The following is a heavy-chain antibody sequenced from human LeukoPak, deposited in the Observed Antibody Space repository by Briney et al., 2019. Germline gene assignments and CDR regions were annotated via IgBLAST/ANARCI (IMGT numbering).Heavy chain of an antibody. CDR2: INHSGST. V-gene: IGHV4-34*01. J-gene: IGHJ6*02. CDR1: GGSFSGYY. CDR3: GAAAGPPRSYYYYGMDV. Sequence: SETLSLTCAVYGGSFSGYYWSWIRQPPGKGLEWIGEINHSGSTNYNPSLKSRVTISVDTSKNQFSLKLSSVTAADTAVYYCGAAAGPPRSYYYYGMDVWGQGTTVTVSS. D-gene: IGHD6-13*01.